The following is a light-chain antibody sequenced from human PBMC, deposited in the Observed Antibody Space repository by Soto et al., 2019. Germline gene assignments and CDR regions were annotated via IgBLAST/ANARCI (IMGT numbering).Light chain of an antibody. CDR1: SGSVSTSYY. Sequence: QTVVTHEPSFSVSPGGTVTLTCGLSSGSVSTSYYPSWYQQTPGQAPRTLIYSTNPRSSGVPDRFSGSILGNKAALTITGAQADDESDYYCVLYMGSGIWVFGGGTKLTVL. V-gene: IGLV8-61*01. J-gene: IGLJ3*02. CDR2: STN. CDR3: VLYMGSGIWV.